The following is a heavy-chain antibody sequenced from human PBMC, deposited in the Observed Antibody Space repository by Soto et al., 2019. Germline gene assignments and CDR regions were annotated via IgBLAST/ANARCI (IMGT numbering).Heavy chain of an antibody. D-gene: IGHD6-13*01. J-gene: IGHJ4*02. CDR1: GFTFDDYA. CDR3: AKDTGCPHCIAAAGTADY. Sequence: GGSLRLSCAASGFTFDDYAMHWVRQAPGKGLEWVSLISGDGGSTYYADSVKGRFTISRDNSKNSLYLQMNSLRTEDTALYYCAKDTGCPHCIAAAGTADYWGQGTLVTVSS. CDR2: ISGDGGST. V-gene: IGHV3-43*02.